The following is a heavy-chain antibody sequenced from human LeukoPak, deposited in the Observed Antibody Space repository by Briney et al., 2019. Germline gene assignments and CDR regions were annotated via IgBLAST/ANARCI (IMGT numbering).Heavy chain of an antibody. CDR2: IYYSGST. V-gene: IGHV4-59*01. D-gene: IGHD4-17*01. CDR3: ARARSLPPAMTTVTD. CDR1: GGSISSYY. J-gene: IGHJ4*02. Sequence: PSETLSLTCTVSGGSISSYYWSWIRQPPGKGLEWIGYIYYSGSTNYNPSLKSRVTISVDTSKNQFSLKLSSVTAADTAVYYCARARSLPPAMTTVTDWGQGTLVTVSS.